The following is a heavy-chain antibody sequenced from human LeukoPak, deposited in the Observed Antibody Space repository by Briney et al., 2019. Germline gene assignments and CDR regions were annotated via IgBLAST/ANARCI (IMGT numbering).Heavy chain of an antibody. CDR3: ARGDTYQLLFH. Sequence: PGRSLRLSCAASGFIFENYGMHWVRQAPGQGLQWVAVISYDGSTKYYGDSVKGRFTISRDNSKNSLYLQMNSLRAEDTAVYYCARGDTYQLLFHWGQGTLVTVSS. V-gene: IGHV3-30*03. CDR1: GFIFENYG. CDR2: ISYDGSTK. D-gene: IGHD2-2*01. J-gene: IGHJ4*02.